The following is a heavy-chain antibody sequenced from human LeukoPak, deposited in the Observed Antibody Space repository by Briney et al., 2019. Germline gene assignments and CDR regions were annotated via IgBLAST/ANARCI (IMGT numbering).Heavy chain of an antibody. CDR2: ISDSGGST. CDR3: AKDTSIGRYCTNGVCSPFDY. V-gene: IGHV3-23*01. Sequence: GGSLRLSCAASGFTFGSYAMSWVRQAPGKGLEWVSAISDSGGSTYDADSVKGRFTISRDNSKNTLYLQMNSLRAEDTAVYYCAKDTSIGRYCTNGVCSPFDYWGQGTLVTVSS. J-gene: IGHJ4*02. D-gene: IGHD2-8*01. CDR1: GFTFGSYA.